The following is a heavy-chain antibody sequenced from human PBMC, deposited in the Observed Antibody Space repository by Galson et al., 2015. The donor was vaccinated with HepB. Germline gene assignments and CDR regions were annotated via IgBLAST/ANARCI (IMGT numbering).Heavy chain of an antibody. Sequence: QSGAEVKKPGESLRISCKGSGYSFTSYWISWVRQMPGKGLEWMGRIDPSDSYTNYSPSFQGHVTISADKSISTAYLQWSSLKASDTAMYYCARHLSDFWSGYYISGPLGGLYGTDVWGQGTTATVSS. CDR2: IDPSDSYT. V-gene: IGHV5-10-1*01. D-gene: IGHD3-3*01. CDR1: GYSFTSYW. J-gene: IGHJ6*02. CDR3: ARHLSDFWSGYYISGPLGGLYGTDV.